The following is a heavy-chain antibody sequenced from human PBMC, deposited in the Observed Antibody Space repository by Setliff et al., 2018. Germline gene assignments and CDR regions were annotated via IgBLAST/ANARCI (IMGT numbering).Heavy chain of an antibody. D-gene: IGHD3-16*02. CDR1: GGSISSGGYY. J-gene: IGHJ4*02. CDR2: IYYSGST. V-gene: IGHV4-31*03. Sequence: LSLTCTVSGGSISSGGYYWSWIRQHPGKGLEWIGYIYYSGSTYYDPSLKSRVTISVDTSKNQFSLKLSSVTAADTAVYYCARDNNPGYRGYWGRFDYWGQGTLVTVSS. CDR3: ARDNNPGYRGYWGRFDY.